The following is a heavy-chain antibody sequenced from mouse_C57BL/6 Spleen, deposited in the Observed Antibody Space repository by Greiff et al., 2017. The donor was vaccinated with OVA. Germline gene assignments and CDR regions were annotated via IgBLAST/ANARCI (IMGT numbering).Heavy chain of an antibody. V-gene: IGHV14-4*01. J-gene: IGHJ4*01. CDR2: IDPENGDT. CDR1: GFNIKDDY. CDR3: TRLYDGYSYYAMDY. Sequence: EVQLQQSGAELVRPGASVTLSCTASGFNIKDDYMHWVKQRPEQGLEWIGWIDPENGDTEYASKFQGKATITADTSSNTAYLQLSSLTSEDTAVYYCTRLYDGYSYYAMDYWGQGTSVTVSS. D-gene: IGHD2-3*01.